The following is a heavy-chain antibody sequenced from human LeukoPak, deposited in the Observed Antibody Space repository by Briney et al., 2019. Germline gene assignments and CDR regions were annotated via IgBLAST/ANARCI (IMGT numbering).Heavy chain of an antibody. CDR3: TRDPREEITIFGVVISNYYYYYYMDV. V-gene: IGHV3-49*04. D-gene: IGHD3-3*01. CDR2: IRSKAYGGTT. CDR1: GFTFGDYA. J-gene: IGHJ6*03. Sequence: GRSLRLSCTASGFTFGDYAMSWVRQAPGKGLEWVGFIRSKAYGGTTEYAASVKGRFTISRDDSKSIAYLQMNSLKTEDTAVYYCTRDPREEITIFGVVISNYYYYYYMDVWGKGTTVTVSS.